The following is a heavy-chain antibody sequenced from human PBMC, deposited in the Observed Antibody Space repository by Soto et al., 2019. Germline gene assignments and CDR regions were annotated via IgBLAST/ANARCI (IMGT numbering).Heavy chain of an antibody. V-gene: IGHV3-74*01. CDR2: INSDGSST. Sequence: GGSLRLSCAASGFTFSSYWMHWVRQAPGKGLVWVSRINSDGSSTSYADSVKGRFTISRDNAKNTLYLQMNSLRAEDTAVYYCARGFHVDAFDYWGQGTLVTVSS. CDR1: GFTFSSYW. CDR3: ARGFHVDAFDY. J-gene: IGHJ4*02. D-gene: IGHD5-12*01.